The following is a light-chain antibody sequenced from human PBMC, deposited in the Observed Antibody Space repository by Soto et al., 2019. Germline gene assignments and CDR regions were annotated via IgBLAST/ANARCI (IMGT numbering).Light chain of an antibody. J-gene: IGKJ2*01. CDR3: QQSYSTPYT. CDR2: AAS. V-gene: IGKV1-39*01. CDR1: QSISSH. Sequence: DLQMTQSPSSLSASVGDRVTITCRASQSISSHLNWYQQKPGKAPKLLIYAASSLQSGVPSRFSGSGSGTDFTLTISSLQSEDFATYYCQQSYSTPYTFGQGTKLEIK.